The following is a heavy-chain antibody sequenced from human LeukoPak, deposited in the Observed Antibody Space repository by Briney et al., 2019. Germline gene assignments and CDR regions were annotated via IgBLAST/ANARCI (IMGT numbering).Heavy chain of an antibody. J-gene: IGHJ5*02. Sequence: SETLSLTCAVYGGSFSGYYWSSIRQPPGKGLEWIGEINHSGSTNYNPSLKSRVTISVDTSKNQFSLKLSSVTAADTAVYYCARGRRGVRNWFDPWGQGTLVTVSS. CDR1: GGSFSGYY. CDR2: INHSGST. CDR3: ARGRRGVRNWFDP. V-gene: IGHV4-34*01. D-gene: IGHD3-10*01.